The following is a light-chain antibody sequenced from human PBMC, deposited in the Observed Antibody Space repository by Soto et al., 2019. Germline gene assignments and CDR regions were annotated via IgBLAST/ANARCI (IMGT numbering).Light chain of an antibody. CDR3: SSYASSSTLV. CDR1: SSDVGGYNF. CDR2: EVS. Sequence: QSVLTQPASVSGSPGQSITISCTGTSSDVGGYNFVSWYQQHPGKAPKVMIFEVSNRPSGVSNRFSGSKSGNTASLTISGLQAEAEADYYCSSYASSSTLVFGNGTKVTVL. J-gene: IGLJ1*01. V-gene: IGLV2-14*01.